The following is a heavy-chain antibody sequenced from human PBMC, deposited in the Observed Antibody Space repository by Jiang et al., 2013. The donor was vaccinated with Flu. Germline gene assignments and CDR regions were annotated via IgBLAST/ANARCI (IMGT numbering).Heavy chain of an antibody. CDR1: AYSFTNYA. Sequence: VKVSCKASAYSFTNYALTWVRQAPGQGLEWMGWINTGTGDPTYAQAFTGRFVFSSDTSVSTAYLHISGLKAEDTAVYYCAREGYYFDSTGSPRSHGLDVWGQGTAVTVSS. CDR2: INTGTGDP. CDR3: AREGYYFDSTGSPRSHGLDV. V-gene: IGHV7-4-1*02. D-gene: IGHD3-22*01. J-gene: IGHJ6*02.